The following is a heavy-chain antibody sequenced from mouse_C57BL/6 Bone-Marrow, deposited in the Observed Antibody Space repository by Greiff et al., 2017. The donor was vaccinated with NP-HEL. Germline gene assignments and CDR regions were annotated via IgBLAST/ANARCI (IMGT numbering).Heavy chain of an antibody. D-gene: IGHD3-2*02. J-gene: IGHJ2*01. Sequence: EVMLVESGGGLVKPGGSLKLSCAASGFTFSDYGMHWVRQAPEKGLEWVAYISSGSSTIYYADTVKGRFTISRDNAKNTLFLQMTSLRSEDTAMYYCARQLRLRWYFDYWGQGTTLTVSS. CDR2: ISSGSSTI. CDR3: ARQLRLRWYFDY. CDR1: GFTFSDYG. V-gene: IGHV5-17*01.